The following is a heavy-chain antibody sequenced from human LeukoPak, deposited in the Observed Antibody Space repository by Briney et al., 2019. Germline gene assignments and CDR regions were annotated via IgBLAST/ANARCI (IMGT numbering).Heavy chain of an antibody. Sequence: PGGSLRLSCAASGFTFSSYAMSWVRQAPGKGLEWVSAISGSGGSTYYADSVKGRFTISRDNSKNTLYLQMNSLRAEDTAVYYCANSGSSGWLNYYWGQGTLVTVSA. CDR3: ANSGSSGWLNYY. D-gene: IGHD6-19*01. J-gene: IGHJ4*02. CDR1: GFTFSSYA. CDR2: ISGSGGST. V-gene: IGHV3-23*01.